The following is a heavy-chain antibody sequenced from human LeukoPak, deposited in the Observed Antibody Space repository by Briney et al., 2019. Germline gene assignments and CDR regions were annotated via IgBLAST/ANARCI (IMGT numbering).Heavy chain of an antibody. CDR1: GYTFTGYY. J-gene: IGHJ5*02. CDR2: INPNSGGT. V-gene: IGHV1-2*02. CDR3: AKYDCWSGYYWFDP. D-gene: IGHD3-3*01. Sequence: ASVKVSCKASGYTFTGYYMHWVRLAPGQGLEWMGWINPNSGGTNYAQKFHGRVTMTRDTSISTAYMELSRLRSDDTAVYYCAKYDCWSGYYWFDPWGQGTLVTVSS.